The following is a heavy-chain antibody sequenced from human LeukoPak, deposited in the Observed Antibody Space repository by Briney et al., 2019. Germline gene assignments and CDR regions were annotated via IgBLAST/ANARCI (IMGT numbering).Heavy chain of an antibody. J-gene: IGHJ3*02. D-gene: IGHD3-22*01. V-gene: IGHV5-10-1*01. CDR2: TDPSDSYI. CDR3: ARHISNYYDSNSQGAFDI. Sequence: GESLKISCKGSGYSFTNYWISWVRQMPGKGLEWMGRTDPSDSYINYSPSFQGHVTISADKSISTAYLQWSSLKASDTAMYYCARHISNYYDSNSQGAFDIWGQGTMVTVSS. CDR1: GYSFTNYW.